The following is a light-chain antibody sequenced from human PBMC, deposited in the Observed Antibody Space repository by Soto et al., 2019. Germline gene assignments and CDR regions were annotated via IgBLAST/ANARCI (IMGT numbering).Light chain of an antibody. V-gene: IGKV1-39*01. CDR2: AAS. CDR1: QSISSY. J-gene: IGKJ2*03. Sequence: DIQMTQSPSSMSASVGDRVTITCQASQSISSYLNWYQQKPGKAPKLLIYAASSLQSGFPSRFSGSGSVTDFTLTISSVPPEDFATYYSQESYSTPGSLGQGTKLEIK. CDR3: QESYSTPGS.